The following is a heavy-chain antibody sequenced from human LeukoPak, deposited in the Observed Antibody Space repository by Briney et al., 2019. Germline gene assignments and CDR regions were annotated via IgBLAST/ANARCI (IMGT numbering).Heavy chain of an antibody. J-gene: IGHJ4*02. V-gene: IGHV4-59*01. CDR2: MYYSGST. Sequence: SETLSLTCTVSGGSISSYYWSWIRQPPGKGLEWIAYMYYSGSTNYNPSLKSRVTISVDTSKNQFSLKLSSVTAADTAVYYCARDDGYNFWYFDYWGQGTLVTVSS. CDR3: ARDDGYNFWYFDY. CDR1: GGSISSYY. D-gene: IGHD5-24*01.